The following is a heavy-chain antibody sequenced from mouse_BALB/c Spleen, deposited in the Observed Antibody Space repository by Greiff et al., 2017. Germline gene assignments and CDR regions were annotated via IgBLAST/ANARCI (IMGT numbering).Heavy chain of an antibody. V-gene: IGHV1-9*01. CDR2: ILPGTGST. CDR1: GYTFSSYW. Sequence: QVQLKQSGAELMKPGVSVKISCKATGYTFSSYWIVWVKQRPGHGLEWIGEILPGTGSTNYNEKFKYKATFTADTSSNTAYMQLSRLTSEDSAVYYCARSTSWFAYWGQGTLVTVSA. CDR3: ARSTSWFAY. J-gene: IGHJ3*01.